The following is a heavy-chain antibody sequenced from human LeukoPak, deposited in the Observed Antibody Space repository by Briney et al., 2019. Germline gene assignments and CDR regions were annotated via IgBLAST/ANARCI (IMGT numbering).Heavy chain of an antibody. D-gene: IGHD4-23*01. V-gene: IGHV3-21*01. J-gene: IGHJ6*03. CDR1: GFSFSSYW. CDR2: IGISSSHT. Sequence: GGSLRLSCGASGFSFSSYWMSWVREAPGKGLEWVSSIGISSSHTFYADSVKGRFTISRDNAENSVYLQMNSLRAEDTAVYYCAKDLTTVATPYYYYYMDVWGKGTTVTVSS. CDR3: AKDLTTVATPYYYYYMDV.